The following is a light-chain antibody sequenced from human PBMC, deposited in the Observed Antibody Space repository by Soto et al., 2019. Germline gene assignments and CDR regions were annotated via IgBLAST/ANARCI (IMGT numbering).Light chain of an antibody. Sequence: DIQSTQSPSFVSSSVGDRATIACLSSQGISTWVVWYQQKPGAAPKLLIHSSSNLQSGVPSRFSGSGSGTDFTLTISSLQPEDFATYYCQQANSFPLTFGPGTKVDIK. CDR1: QGISTW. V-gene: IGKV1-12*01. CDR2: SSS. J-gene: IGKJ3*01. CDR3: QQANSFPLT.